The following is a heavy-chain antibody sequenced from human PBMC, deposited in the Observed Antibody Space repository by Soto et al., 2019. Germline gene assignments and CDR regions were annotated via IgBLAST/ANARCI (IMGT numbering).Heavy chain of an antibody. J-gene: IGHJ4*02. V-gene: IGHV4-34*01. D-gene: IGHD2-21*02. CDR2: INHSGSA. Sequence: SETLSLTCDVYGGSFSGYIWTWIRRTPGKGLQWIGQINHSGSANYNPSLKSRVTISVHTSNSQFSLELSSVTAADTAVYYCARHQAGYCGGDCYSYYDSWGQGTVVTVSS. CDR3: ARHQAGYCGGDCYSYYDS. CDR1: GGSFSGYI.